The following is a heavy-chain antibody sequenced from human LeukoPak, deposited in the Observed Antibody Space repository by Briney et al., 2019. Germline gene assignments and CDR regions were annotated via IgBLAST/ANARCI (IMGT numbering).Heavy chain of an antibody. CDR3: ARATTGDSAGYIDY. Sequence: ASVKVSCKASGYTFTGYYMHWVRQAPGQGLEWMGWINPNSGGTNYAQKFQGRVTMTRDTSISTAYMELSRLRSDDTAVYYCARATTGDSAGYIDYWGQGTLVTVSS. J-gene: IGHJ4*02. D-gene: IGHD1-1*01. CDR2: INPNSGGT. CDR1: GYTFTGYY. V-gene: IGHV1-2*02.